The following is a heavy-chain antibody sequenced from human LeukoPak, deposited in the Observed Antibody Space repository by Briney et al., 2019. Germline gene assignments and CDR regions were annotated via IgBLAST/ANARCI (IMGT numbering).Heavy chain of an antibody. D-gene: IGHD3/OR15-3a*01. V-gene: IGHV3-74*01. CDR1: GFSFSSSW. Sequence: GGSQRLSCEASGFSFSSSWMHWVRQAPGKGLVWVSRINKDGRTINYADSVKGRFTISRDNAKNTLYLQMNSLRAEDTAVYYCARGWTGYYAIDNWGQGTLVTVSS. CDR2: INKDGRTI. J-gene: IGHJ4*02. CDR3: ARGWTGYYAIDN.